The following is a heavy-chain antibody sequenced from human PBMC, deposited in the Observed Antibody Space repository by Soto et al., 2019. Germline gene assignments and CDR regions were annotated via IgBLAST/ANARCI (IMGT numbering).Heavy chain of an antibody. J-gene: IGHJ5*02. V-gene: IGHV1-69*13. CDR3: ASGQYSSSLYNWFDP. D-gene: IGHD6-6*01. Sequence: SVKVSCKASGGTFSSYAISWVRQAPGQGLEWMGGIIPIFGTANYAQKFQGRVTVTADGSTSTAYMELSSLRSEDTAVYYCASGQYSSSLYNWFDPWGQGTLVTVSS. CDR2: IIPIFGTA. CDR1: GGTFSSYA.